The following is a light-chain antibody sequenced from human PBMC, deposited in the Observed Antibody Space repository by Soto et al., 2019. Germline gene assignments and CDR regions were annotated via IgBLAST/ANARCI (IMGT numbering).Light chain of an antibody. Sequence: LTEPPSVSGSPGQTMNISCTGTSSDVGGYNYVPWYKHHPGKAPTLMIYDVSDRPSGVSNRFSGSKSGNTASLTISGLQAEDEAEYYCSSYTSSSSYVFGTGTRHRP. J-gene: IGLJ1*01. V-gene: IGLV2-14*03. CDR1: SSDVGGYNY. CDR2: DVS. CDR3: SSYTSSSSYV.